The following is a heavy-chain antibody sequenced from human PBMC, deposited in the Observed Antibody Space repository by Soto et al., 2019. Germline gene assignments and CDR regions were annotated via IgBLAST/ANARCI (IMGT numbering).Heavy chain of an antibody. CDR2: FAVPYTGAQT. CDR1: GFTFSSYA. J-gene: IGHJ4*02. V-gene: IGHV3-23*04. CDR3: EKAWGRIAVAGWTD. Sequence: EVQLVESGGGLVQPGGSLRLSCTASGFTFSSYAMSWARQATGKGLEWLATFAVPYTGAQTFYADSVVGRLTISRDDSKNTLYLQLNSLRVEETAVYYCEKAWGRIAVAGWTDWGPGTLVTVSS. D-gene: IGHD6-19*01.